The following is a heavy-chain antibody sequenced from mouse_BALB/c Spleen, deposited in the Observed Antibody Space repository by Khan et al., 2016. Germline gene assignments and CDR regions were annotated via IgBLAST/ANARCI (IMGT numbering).Heavy chain of an antibody. J-gene: IGHJ3*01. D-gene: IGHD2-1*01. CDR1: GYSITSGYY. Sequence: EVQLQESGPGLVKPSQSLSLTCSVTGYSITSGYYWNWIRQFPGNKLEWMGYISYDGSNNYNPSLKNRISITRDTSKNQFFLKLHSVTTEDTATYYCATYGNYEGFAYWGQGTLVTVSA. CDR2: ISYDGSN. CDR3: ATYGNYEGFAY. V-gene: IGHV3-6*02.